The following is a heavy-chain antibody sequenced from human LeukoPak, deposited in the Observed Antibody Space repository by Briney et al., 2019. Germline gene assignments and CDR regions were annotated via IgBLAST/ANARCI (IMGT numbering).Heavy chain of an antibody. V-gene: IGHV1-2*02. J-gene: IGHJ5*02. CDR2: INPNSGGT. D-gene: IGHD2-2*01. Sequence: GASVKVSCKASGYTFTGYYMHWVRQAPGQGLEWMGWINPNSGGTNYAQKFQGRVTTTRDTSISTAYMELSRLRSDDTAVYYCARVHTSHCSSTSCSRVKWFDPWGQGTLVTVSS. CDR3: ARVHTSHCSSTSCSRVKWFDP. CDR1: GYTFTGYY.